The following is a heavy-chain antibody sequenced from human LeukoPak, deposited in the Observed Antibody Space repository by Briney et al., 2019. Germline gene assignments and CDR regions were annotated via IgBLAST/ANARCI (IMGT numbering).Heavy chain of an antibody. J-gene: IGHJ4*02. CDR2: ISYDGSYK. V-gene: IGHV3-30*18. D-gene: IGHD3-3*01. CDR3: AKGRGNYRYDSDY. Sequence: QPGRSLRLSCAASGFNFSTYDMHWVRQAPGKGLEWVTVISYDGSYKYYADSVKGRFTISRDNSKNTLYLQMNSLRAEDTAIYYCAKGRGNYRYDSDYWGQGTRVTVSS. CDR1: GFNFSTYD.